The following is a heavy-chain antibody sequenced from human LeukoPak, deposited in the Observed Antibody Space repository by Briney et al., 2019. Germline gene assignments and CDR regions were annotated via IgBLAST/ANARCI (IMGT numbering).Heavy chain of an antibody. CDR3: ARFLWFGEDNWFDP. CDR2: IYHSGST. Sequence: SETLSLTCAVSGGSISSCNWWSWVRQPPGKGLEWIGEIYHSGSTNSNPSLKSRLTISVDKSNNHFSLKLSSVTAADTAVYYCARFLWFGEDNWFDPWGQGTLVTVSS. D-gene: IGHD3-10*01. J-gene: IGHJ5*02. V-gene: IGHV4-4*02. CDR1: GGSISSCNW.